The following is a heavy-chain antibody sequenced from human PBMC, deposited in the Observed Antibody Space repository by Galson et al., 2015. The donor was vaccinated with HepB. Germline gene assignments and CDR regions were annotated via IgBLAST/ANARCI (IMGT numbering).Heavy chain of an antibody. V-gene: IGHV3-73*01. CDR3: TTSTSSGEVY. J-gene: IGHJ4*02. Sequence: SLRLSCAASGFTFSASAIYWVRQASGKGLEWVGRIRSQTNYHATAYAASVKGRFTISRDDSKNTAYLQMNSLKTEDTAVYYCTTSTSSGEVYWGQGTLVTVSS. CDR2: IRSQTNYHAT. CDR1: GFTFSASA. D-gene: IGHD6-6*01.